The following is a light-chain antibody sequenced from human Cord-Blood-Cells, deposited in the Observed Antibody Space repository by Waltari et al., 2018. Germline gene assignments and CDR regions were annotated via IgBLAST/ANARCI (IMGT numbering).Light chain of an antibody. V-gene: IGLV1-47*01. Sequence: QSVLTQPPSASGTPGQRVTISCSGSSSNIGSTYVYWDQQLPGTAPKLPLHTNNQQPPGTPHNPRIYGNNRRPSGVPDRFSGSKSGTSASLAISGLRSEDEADYYCAAWDDSLRGYVFGTGTKVTVL. CDR2: GNN. J-gene: IGLJ1*01. CDR1: SSNIGSTY. CDR3: AAWDDSLRGYV.